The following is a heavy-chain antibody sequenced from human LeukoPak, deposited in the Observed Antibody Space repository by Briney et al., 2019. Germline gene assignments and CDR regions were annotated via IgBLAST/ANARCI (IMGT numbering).Heavy chain of an antibody. CDR1: GGSISSGSYY. Sequence: SETLSLTCTVSGGSISSGSYYWSWIRQPAGKGLEWIGRIYTSGSTNYNPSLKSRVTISVDTSKNQFSLKLSSVTAADTAVYYCAARPRSGYYSNYWGQGTLVTVSS. D-gene: IGHD3-22*01. CDR3: AARPRSGYYSNY. J-gene: IGHJ4*02. CDR2: IYTSGST. V-gene: IGHV4-61*02.